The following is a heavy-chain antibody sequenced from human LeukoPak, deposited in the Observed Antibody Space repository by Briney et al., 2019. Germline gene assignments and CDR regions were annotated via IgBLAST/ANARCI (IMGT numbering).Heavy chain of an antibody. CDR3: ARETSAYGSASNDY. CDR1: GGSLSGYY. D-gene: IGHD3-10*01. CDR2: INHSGST. J-gene: IGHJ4*02. Sequence: PSETLSLTCAVYGGSLSGYYWSWIRQPPGKGLEWIGEINHSGSTNYNPSLKSRVTISVDTSKNQFSLKLSSVTAADTAVYYCARETSAYGSASNDYWGQGTLVTVSS. V-gene: IGHV4-34*01.